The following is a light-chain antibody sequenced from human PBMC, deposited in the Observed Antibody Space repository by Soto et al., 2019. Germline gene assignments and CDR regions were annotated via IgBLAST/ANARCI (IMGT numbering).Light chain of an antibody. CDR1: SSDVGAYNY. V-gene: IGLV2-14*03. Sequence: QSVLTQPASVSGSPGQSITISCTGTSSDVGAYNYVSWYQPHPDKAPKLMIYDVSDRPSGVSNRFSGSKSGNTASLTISGLQAEDEADYYCSSYTSSTTVLFGGGTKLTVL. CDR3: SSYTSSTTVL. CDR2: DVS. J-gene: IGLJ2*01.